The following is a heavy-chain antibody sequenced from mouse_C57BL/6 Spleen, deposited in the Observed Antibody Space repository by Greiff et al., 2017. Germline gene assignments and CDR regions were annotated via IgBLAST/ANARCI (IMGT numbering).Heavy chain of an antibody. Sequence: QVQLQQSGPELVKPGASVKISCKASGYAFSSSWMNWVKQRPGKGLEWIGRIYPGDGDTNYNGKFKGKATLTADKSSSTAYMQLSSLTSEDSAVYFCARFLLLRYFDVWGTGTTVTVSS. D-gene: IGHD1-1*01. J-gene: IGHJ1*03. CDR3: ARFLLLRYFDV. CDR2: IYPGDGDT. CDR1: GYAFSSSW. V-gene: IGHV1-82*01.